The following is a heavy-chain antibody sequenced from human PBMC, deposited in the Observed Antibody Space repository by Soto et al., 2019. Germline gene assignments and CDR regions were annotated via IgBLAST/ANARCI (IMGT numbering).Heavy chain of an antibody. J-gene: IGHJ4*02. Sequence: QVQLVQSGAEVKKPGASVKVSCKASSYTFASYGISWVRQAPGQGLEWMGWISAYNGNTNYAQKLQGRVTMTTDTSTSTAYRELRRLRSDDTAVYYCARVIAAAADFDYWGQGTLVTVSS. CDR3: ARVIAAAADFDY. CDR2: ISAYNGNT. D-gene: IGHD6-13*01. V-gene: IGHV1-18*01. CDR1: SYTFASYG.